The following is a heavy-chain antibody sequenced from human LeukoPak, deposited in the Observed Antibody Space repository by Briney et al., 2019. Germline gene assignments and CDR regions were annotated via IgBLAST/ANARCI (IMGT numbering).Heavy chain of an antibody. V-gene: IGHV3-30*18. CDR2: ISYHGTDK. J-gene: IGHJ4*02. Sequence: GRSLRLSCAASGFTFSTYGMHWVRQAPGKGLEWVAVISYHGTDKYYADSLKGRFTISRDNSKNTLYLQIDSLRAEDTAVYYCAKPRHDYYDSSGYYFDYWGQGTLVTVSS. CDR1: GFTFSTYG. D-gene: IGHD3-22*01. CDR3: AKPRHDYYDSSGYYFDY.